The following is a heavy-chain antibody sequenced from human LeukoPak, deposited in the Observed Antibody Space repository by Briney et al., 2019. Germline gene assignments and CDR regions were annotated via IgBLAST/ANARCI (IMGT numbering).Heavy chain of an antibody. CDR3: VGDRWPGLGDF. J-gene: IGHJ6*02. CDR2: LYSGGFT. Sequence: PGGSLTLSCAVSGFTVSEHYMSWVRQAPGRGLEWVSVLYSGGFTYYADPVKGRFTISRYNSKNTLYLEMSSLRAEDTAVYYCVGDRWPGLGDFWGQGTTVTVSS. D-gene: IGHD6-19*01. V-gene: IGHV3-66*01. CDR1: GFTVSEHY.